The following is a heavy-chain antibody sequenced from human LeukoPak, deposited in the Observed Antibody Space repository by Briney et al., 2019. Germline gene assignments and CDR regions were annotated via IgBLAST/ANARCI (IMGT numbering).Heavy chain of an antibody. CDR3: AREAHYYGSGSYDL. V-gene: IGHV4-59*01. J-gene: IGHJ5*02. CDR1: GGSISSYY. D-gene: IGHD3-10*01. CDR2: IYYSGST. Sequence: SETLSLTCTVSGGSISSYYWSWIRQPPGKGLEWIGYIYYSGSTNYNPSLKGRVTISVDTSKNQFSLKLSSVTAADTAVYYCAREAHYYGSGSYDLWGQGTLVTVSS.